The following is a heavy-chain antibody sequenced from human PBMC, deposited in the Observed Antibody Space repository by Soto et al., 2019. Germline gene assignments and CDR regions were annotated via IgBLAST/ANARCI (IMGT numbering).Heavy chain of an antibody. D-gene: IGHD6-19*01. J-gene: IGHJ4*02. CDR2: INPSSGST. Sequence: ASVKVSCKASGYTFTTYYMHWVRQAPGQGLEWMGIINPSSGSTSYAQKFQGRLTMTRDTSTSTVYMELSSLRSEDTAVYYCARERGISVTKYYFDYWGQGTLVTVSS. CDR1: GYTFTTYY. CDR3: ARERGISVTKYYFDY. V-gene: IGHV1-46*01.